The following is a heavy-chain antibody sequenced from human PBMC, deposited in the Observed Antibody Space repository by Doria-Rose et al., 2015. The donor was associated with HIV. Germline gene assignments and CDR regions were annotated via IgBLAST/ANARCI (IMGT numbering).Heavy chain of an antibody. V-gene: IGHV4-34*01. Sequence: QVQLQQWGAGLVKPSETLSLTCAVFGGSFSGYYWSWIRQPPGKGLEWIGEINHSGSTNDKTSLKSRVTISLDTSKTLFSLKLSLETAADTAVYYCARGLLRGGWNDVDYYYGMDVWGQGTTVTVSS. D-gene: IGHD1-1*01. CDR1: GGSFSGYY. CDR3: ARGLLRGGWNDVDYYYGMDV. J-gene: IGHJ6*02. CDR2: INHSGST.